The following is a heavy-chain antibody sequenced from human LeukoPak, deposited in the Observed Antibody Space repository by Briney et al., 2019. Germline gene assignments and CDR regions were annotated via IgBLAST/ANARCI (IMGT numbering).Heavy chain of an antibody. V-gene: IGHV4-4*07. CDR2: IYTSGST. D-gene: IGHD1-14*01. J-gene: IGHJ6*02. CDR1: GGSFSNYY. Sequence: SETLSLTCTVSGGSFSNYYWSWIRQPAGKGLEWIGRIYTSGSTNYNPSVKSRVTMSVDTSNNQFSLKLTSVTAADTAVYYCARQPPQYYGMDVWGQGTTVAVSS. CDR3: ARQPPQYYGMDV.